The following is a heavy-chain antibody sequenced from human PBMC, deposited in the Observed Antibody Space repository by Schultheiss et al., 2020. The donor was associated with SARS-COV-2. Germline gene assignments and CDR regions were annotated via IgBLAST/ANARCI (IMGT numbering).Heavy chain of an antibody. Sequence: SETLSLTCTVSGGSISTPNYYWGWVRQPPGKGLEWIGSIYHSGSTYYNPSLKSRVTISVDTSKNQFSLKLSSVTAADTAVYYCARGSITMVQGVIPFDYWGQGTLVTVSS. D-gene: IGHD3-10*01. J-gene: IGHJ4*02. CDR1: GGSISTPNYY. CDR3: ARGSITMVQGVIPFDY. V-gene: IGHV4-39*07. CDR2: IYHSGST.